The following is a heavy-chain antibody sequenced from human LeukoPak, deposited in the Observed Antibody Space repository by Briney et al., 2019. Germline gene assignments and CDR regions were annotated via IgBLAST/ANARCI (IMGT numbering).Heavy chain of an antibody. CDR2: INPSGGST. CDR1: GYTFTSYG. CDR3: ARHSSGWYIPPFDY. Sequence: ASVKVSCKASGYTFTSYGISWVRQAPGQGLEWMGIINPSGGSTSYAQKFQGRVTMTRDTSTSTVYMELSSLRSEDTAVYYCARHSSGWYIPPFDYWGQGTLVTVSS. V-gene: IGHV1-46*01. J-gene: IGHJ4*02. D-gene: IGHD6-19*01.